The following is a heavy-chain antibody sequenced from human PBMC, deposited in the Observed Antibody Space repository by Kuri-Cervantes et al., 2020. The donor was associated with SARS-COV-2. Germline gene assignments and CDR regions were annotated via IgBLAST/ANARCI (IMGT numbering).Heavy chain of an antibody. CDR2: IIPILGTA. D-gene: IGHD3-22*01. Sequence: SVKVSCKASGGTFSSYAISWVRQAPGQGLEWMGGIIPILGTANYAQKFQGRVTITADKSTSTAYMELSSLRSEDTAVYYCARDLYYYDSSGPEGYYYGMDVWGQGTTVTVSS. CDR1: GGTFSSYA. V-gene: IGHV1-69*10. CDR3: ARDLYYYDSSGPEGYYYGMDV. J-gene: IGHJ6*02.